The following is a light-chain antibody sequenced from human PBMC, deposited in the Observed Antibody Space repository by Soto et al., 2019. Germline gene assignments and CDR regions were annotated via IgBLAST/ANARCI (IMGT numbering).Light chain of an antibody. CDR1: QSVSSN. J-gene: IGKJ4*01. CDR2: GAS. Sequence: EIVITQSPAPLSVSPGEREPLSWQASQSVSSNLAWYQQKPGQAPRLLIYGASTRATGIPARFSGSGSGTEFTLTISSLQSEDFAVYYCQQYNNWPRSFGGGTKVDIK. V-gene: IGKV3-15*01. CDR3: QQYNNWPRS.